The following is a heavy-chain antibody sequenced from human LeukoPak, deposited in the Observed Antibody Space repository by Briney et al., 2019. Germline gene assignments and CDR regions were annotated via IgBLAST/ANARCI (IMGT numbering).Heavy chain of an antibody. CDR2: NSSSSRYV. CDR1: ILTLSRYN. D-gene: IGHD4/OR15-4a*01. J-gene: IGHJ4*02. CDR3: ASVPGTMGDY. Sequence: GGPQSLSCAPSILTLSRYNMNWARHAPGKGREWVSSNSSSSRYVYDADSVEGRFTISRDNAKNSLYLQMNSCRAEGTVVYYCASVPGTMGDYWGQGTLVTVSS. V-gene: IGHV3-21*01.